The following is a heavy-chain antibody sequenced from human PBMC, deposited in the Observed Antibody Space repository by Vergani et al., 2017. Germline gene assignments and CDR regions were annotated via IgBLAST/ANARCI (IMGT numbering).Heavy chain of an antibody. CDR2: IYTSGST. D-gene: IGHD4-23*01. CDR1: GGSISSGSYY. CDR3: ARVYDGGNSLSFDY. J-gene: IGHJ4*02. Sequence: QVQLQESGPGLVKPSQTLSLTCTVSGGSISSGSYYWSWIRQPAGKGLEWIGRIYTSGSTNYNPSLKSRVTISVDTSKNQFSLKLSSVTAADTAVYYCARVYDGGNSLSFDYWGQGTLVTVSS. V-gene: IGHV4-61*02.